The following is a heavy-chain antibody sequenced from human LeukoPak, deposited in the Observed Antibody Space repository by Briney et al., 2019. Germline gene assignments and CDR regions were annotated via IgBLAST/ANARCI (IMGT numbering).Heavy chain of an antibody. CDR3: ATYINWVAGDV. CDR1: GFPLIEYS. CDR2: INHEGGGI. D-gene: IGHD1-1*01. V-gene: IGHV3-7*01. J-gene: IGHJ6*02. Sequence: GGSLRLSCTASGFPLIEYSMNWVRQVPGQGLEWVAHINHEGGGIQYVDSVKGRFTISRDNAKGSVYLQMNSLRAEDTAIYHCATYINWVAGDVWGQGTTVIVSS.